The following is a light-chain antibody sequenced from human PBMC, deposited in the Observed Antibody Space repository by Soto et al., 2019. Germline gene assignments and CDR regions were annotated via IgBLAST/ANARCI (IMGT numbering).Light chain of an antibody. V-gene: IGLV2-11*01. CDR1: SSDVVNYKY. CDR3: CSDADTYTRL. Sequence: QSVLTQPRSVSGSPGQSVTMSCTRTSSDVVNYKYVSWYRQHPGKAPKLMIYDVNKRPSGVPYRFSGSKSGNTASLTISGLQAEDEADYYCCSDADTYTRLLGTGTKVTV. J-gene: IGLJ1*01. CDR2: DVN.